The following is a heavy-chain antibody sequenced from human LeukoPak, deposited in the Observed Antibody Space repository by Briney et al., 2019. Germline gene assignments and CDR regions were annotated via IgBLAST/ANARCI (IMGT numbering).Heavy chain of an antibody. V-gene: IGHV4-4*02. Sequence: PSETLSLTCAVSGGSIGSGNWWSWVRQPPRKGLEWIGEIYHSGSTNYNSSLKSRVTISIDKSKNQFSLKLSSVTAADTAVYYCARVEGIYDILTGYYYWGRGTLVTVSS. CDR1: GGSIGSGNW. CDR2: IYHSGST. D-gene: IGHD3-9*01. CDR3: ARVEGIYDILTGYYY. J-gene: IGHJ4*02.